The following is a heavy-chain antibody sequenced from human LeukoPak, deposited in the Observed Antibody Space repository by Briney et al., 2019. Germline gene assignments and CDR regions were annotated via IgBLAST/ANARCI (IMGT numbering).Heavy chain of an antibody. J-gene: IGHJ4*02. Sequence: PGGSLRLSCATSGFTVSSNYMSWVRQAPGKGLEWVSVIYSGGSTYYADSVKGRFTISRDNSKNTLYLQMNSLRAEDTTVYYCARARAVAVYYFDYWGQGTLVTVSS. CDR3: ARARAVAVYYFDY. D-gene: IGHD6-19*01. CDR1: GFTVSSNY. V-gene: IGHV3-53*01. CDR2: IYSGGST.